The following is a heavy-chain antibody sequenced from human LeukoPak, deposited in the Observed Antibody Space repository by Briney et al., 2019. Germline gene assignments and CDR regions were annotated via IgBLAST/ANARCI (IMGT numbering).Heavy chain of an antibody. CDR1: GYTFSSYG. Sequence: EASVKVSCKASGYTFSSYGISWVRQAPGQGLEWMGWISGNNGNTNYAQKVQGRGTMTTDTSTSTAYMELRSLRSDDTAVYYCARGRAAGAFWLDYWGQGTLVTVSS. CDR3: ARGRAAGAFWLDY. V-gene: IGHV1-18*01. CDR2: ISGNNGNT. D-gene: IGHD6-13*01. J-gene: IGHJ4*02.